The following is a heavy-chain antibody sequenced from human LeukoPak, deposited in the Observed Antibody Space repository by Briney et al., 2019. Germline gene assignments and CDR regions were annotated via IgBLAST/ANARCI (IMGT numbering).Heavy chain of an antibody. CDR2: VHYNGGT. J-gene: IGHJ5*02. Sequence: SETLSLTCTVSGGSISSGNYYWSWIRQHPGNGLEWIGHVHYNGGTRHNPSLESRLTISVDTNKNQFSLKLSSVTAADTAIYFCARGLGSSTSNWFDPWGQGTLVTVSS. D-gene: IGHD6-13*01. CDR3: ARGLGSSTSNWFDP. V-gene: IGHV4-31*03. CDR1: GGSISSGNYY.